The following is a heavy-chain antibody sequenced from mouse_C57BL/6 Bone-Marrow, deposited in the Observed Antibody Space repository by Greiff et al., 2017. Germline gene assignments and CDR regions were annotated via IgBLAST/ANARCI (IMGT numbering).Heavy chain of an antibody. Sequence: VQLKESGAELARPGASVKMSCKASGYTFTSYTMHWVKQRPGQGLEWIGYINPSSGYTKYNQKFKDKATLTADKSSSTAYMQLSSLTSEDSAVYYCASWDALYYAMDDWGQGTSVTVST. D-gene: IGHD4-1*01. CDR2: INPSSGYT. V-gene: IGHV1-4*01. CDR1: GYTFTSYT. CDR3: ASWDALYYAMDD. J-gene: IGHJ4*01.